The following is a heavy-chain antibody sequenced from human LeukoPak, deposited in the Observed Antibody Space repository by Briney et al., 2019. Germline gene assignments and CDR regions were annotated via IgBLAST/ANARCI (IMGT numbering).Heavy chain of an antibody. D-gene: IGHD2-2*01. CDR2: INPNSGGT. Sequence: ASVKVSCKASGYTFTGYYMHWVRQAPGQGLEWMGWINPNSGGTNYAQKFQGRVTMTRDTSISTAYMELSRLRSDDTAVYYCARDVSSPSSWWFDPWGQGTLVIVSS. CDR1: GYTFTGYY. J-gene: IGHJ5*02. CDR3: ARDVSSPSSWWFDP. V-gene: IGHV1-2*02.